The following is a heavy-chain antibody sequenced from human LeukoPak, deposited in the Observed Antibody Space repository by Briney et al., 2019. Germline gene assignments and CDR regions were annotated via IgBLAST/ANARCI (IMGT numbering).Heavy chain of an antibody. CDR3: ARSRVTWGPQAAKIPYYFDY. V-gene: IGHV4-59*01. Sequence: SETLSLTCTVSGGSISSYYWSWIRQPPGKGLEWIGYIYYSGSTNYNPSLKSRVTISVDTSKNQFSLKLSSVTAADTAVYYCARSRVTWGPQAAKIPYYFDYWGQGTLVTVSS. J-gene: IGHJ4*02. CDR2: IYYSGST. D-gene: IGHD6-25*01. CDR1: GGSISSYY.